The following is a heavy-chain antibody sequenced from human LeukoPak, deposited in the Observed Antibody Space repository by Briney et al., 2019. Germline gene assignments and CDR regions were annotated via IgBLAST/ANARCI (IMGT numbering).Heavy chain of an antibody. CDR1: GGSISSSNW. J-gene: IGHJ5*02. CDR3: ARAGGDCSSTSCSHILRFDP. CDR2: IYHSGST. D-gene: IGHD2-2*01. Sequence: SGTLSLTCAVSGGSISSSNWWSWVRQPPGKGLEWIGEIYHSGSTNYNPSLKSRVTISVDTSKNQFSLKLSSVTAADTAVYYCARAGGDCSSTSCSHILRFDPWGQGTLVTVSS. V-gene: IGHV4-4*02.